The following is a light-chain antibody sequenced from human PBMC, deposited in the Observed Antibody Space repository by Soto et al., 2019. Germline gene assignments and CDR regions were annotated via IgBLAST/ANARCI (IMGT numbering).Light chain of an antibody. J-gene: IGLJ1*01. Sequence: QSALTQPASVSGSPGQSITISCTGTSSDVGGYNYVSWYQQHPGKVPKLMIYDVSNRPSGVSTRFSGSKSGNTASLTISGLQAEDEADYYCSSYTSSSTLYVFGTGTKLTVL. CDR1: SSDVGGYNY. V-gene: IGLV2-14*01. CDR3: SSYTSSSTLYV. CDR2: DVS.